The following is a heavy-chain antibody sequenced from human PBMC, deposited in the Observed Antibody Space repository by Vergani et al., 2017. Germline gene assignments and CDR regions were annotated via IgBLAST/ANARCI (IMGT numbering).Heavy chain of an antibody. CDR3: ARASIAAAGGDFDY. Sequence: QLQLQESGPGLVKPSETLSLTCTVSGGSISSRSYYWGWIRQPPGKGLEWIGSIYYSGSTYYNPSLKSRVTISVDTSKNQFSLKLSSVTAADTAVYYCARASIAAAGGDFDYWGQGTLVTVSS. J-gene: IGHJ4*02. CDR2: IYYSGST. CDR1: GGSISSRSYY. V-gene: IGHV4-39*01. D-gene: IGHD6-13*01.